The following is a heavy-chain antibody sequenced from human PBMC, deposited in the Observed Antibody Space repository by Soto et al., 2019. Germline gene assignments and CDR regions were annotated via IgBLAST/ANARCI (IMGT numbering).Heavy chain of an antibody. J-gene: IGHJ4*02. Sequence: QVQLVQSGAEVKKPGSSVKVSCKASGGTFSSYTISWVRQAPGQGLEWMGRIIPILGIANYAQKFQGRVTITADKSTSTGYMELSSLRSENTAVYYCASSTIGGGRYFDYWGQGTLVTVSS. CDR2: IIPILGIA. D-gene: IGHD3-16*01. CDR1: GGTFSSYT. V-gene: IGHV1-69*02. CDR3: ASSTIGGGRYFDY.